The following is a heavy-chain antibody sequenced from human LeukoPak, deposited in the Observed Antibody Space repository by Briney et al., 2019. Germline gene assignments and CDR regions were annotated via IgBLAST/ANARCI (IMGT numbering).Heavy chain of an antibody. CDR1: GFTFSSYS. Sequence: GGSLRLSCAASGFTFSSYSMNWVRQAPGKGLEWVSSISSSSSYIYYADSVKGRFTISRDNAKNSLYLQMNSLRAEDTAVYYCARDFGMGQGPFDYWGQGTLVTVSS. V-gene: IGHV3-21*01. D-gene: IGHD3-3*01. J-gene: IGHJ4*02. CDR2: ISSSSSYI. CDR3: ARDFGMGQGPFDY.